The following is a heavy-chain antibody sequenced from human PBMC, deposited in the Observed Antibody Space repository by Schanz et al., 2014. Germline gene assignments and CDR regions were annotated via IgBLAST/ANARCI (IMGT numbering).Heavy chain of an antibody. CDR2: ISGSGGST. V-gene: IGHV3-23*04. CDR3: AKGRFGELSAFDI. J-gene: IGHJ3*02. D-gene: IGHD3-10*01. CDR1: GFTFSSYA. Sequence: EVHLVESGGGLVQPGGSLRLSCAASGFTFSSYAMSWVRQAPGKGLEWVSAISGSGGSTYYADSVKGRFTISRDNSKNTLNLQMTSLRAEDTAVYYCAKGRFGELSAFDIWGQGTMVTVSS.